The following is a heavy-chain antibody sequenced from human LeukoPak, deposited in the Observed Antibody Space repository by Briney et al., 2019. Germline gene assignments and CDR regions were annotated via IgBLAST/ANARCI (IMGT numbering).Heavy chain of an antibody. CDR3: AKRFSY. CDR1: GFTFSSYA. J-gene: IGHJ4*02. Sequence: GGSLRLSCAASGFTFSSYAMRWVRQAPGKGLVWVSATSRSGGSTYYADSVKARITISRDNCKNTLYLHKNRLRAGDASDYFCAKRFSYWGQRALVTVSS. CDR2: TSRSGGST. V-gene: IGHV3-23*01.